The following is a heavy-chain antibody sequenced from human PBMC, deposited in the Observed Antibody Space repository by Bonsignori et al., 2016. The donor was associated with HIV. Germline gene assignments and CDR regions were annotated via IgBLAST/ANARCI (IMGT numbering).Heavy chain of an antibody. Sequence: WIRQPPGKGLEWVSGISWNSGSIGYADSVKGRFTISRDNAKNSLYLQMNSLRAENTALYYCAKGAGGYSYGYPPPAIEYFQHWGQGTLVTVSS. J-gene: IGHJ1*01. D-gene: IGHD5-18*01. V-gene: IGHV3-9*01. CDR2: ISWNSGSI. CDR3: AKGAGGYSYGYPPPAIEYFQH.